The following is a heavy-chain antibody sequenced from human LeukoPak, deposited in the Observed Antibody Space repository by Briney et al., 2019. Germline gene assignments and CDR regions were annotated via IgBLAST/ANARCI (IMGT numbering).Heavy chain of an antibody. V-gene: IGHV4-59*01. CDR3: ARVAAPDAFDI. Sequence: SETLSLTCTVSGGSISSYYWSWIRQPPGKGLEWIGYIYYSGSTNYNPSLKSRVTISVDASKNQFSLKLSSVTAADTAVYYCARVAAPDAFDIWGQGTMFTVSS. CDR2: IYYSGST. CDR1: GGSISSYY. J-gene: IGHJ3*02. D-gene: IGHD6-19*01.